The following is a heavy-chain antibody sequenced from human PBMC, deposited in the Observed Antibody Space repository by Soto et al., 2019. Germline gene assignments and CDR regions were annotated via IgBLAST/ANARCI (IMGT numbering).Heavy chain of an antibody. CDR2: ISAYNTNT. CDR3: ARDTPPADY. CDR1: GYTFTSNH. J-gene: IGHJ4*02. V-gene: IGHV1-18*01. Sequence: QVQLVQSGAEVKKPGASVKVSCKTSGYTFTSNHISWVRQAPGQGLEWMGWISAYNTNTNYAQKFQGRVTMTTDTLTSTAYMELRSLRSDDTSVYYCARDTPPADYWGQGTLVTVSS.